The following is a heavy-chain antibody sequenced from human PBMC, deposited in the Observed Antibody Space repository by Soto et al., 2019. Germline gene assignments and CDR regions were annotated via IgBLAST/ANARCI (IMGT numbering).Heavy chain of an antibody. J-gene: IGHJ4*02. D-gene: IGHD2-15*01. CDR1: GYAFTSYY. CDR3: ARLLTYCSGGSCYGDDY. V-gene: IGHV1-46*01. CDR2: INPSGGST. Sequence: ASVKVSCKASGYAFTSYYMHWVRQAPGQGLEWMGIINPSGGSTSYAQKFQGRVTMTRDTSTSTAYMELSSLRSEDTAVYYCARLLTYCSGGSCYGDDYWGQGTLVTVS.